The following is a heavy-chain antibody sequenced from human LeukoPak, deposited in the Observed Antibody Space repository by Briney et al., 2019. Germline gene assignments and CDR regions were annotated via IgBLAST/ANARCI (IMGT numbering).Heavy chain of an antibody. CDR2: ISFNSGSI. V-gene: IGHV3-9*01. CDR1: GLNFHDYA. J-gene: IGHJ6*02. CDR3: TNGSPYHSGLDV. Sequence: PGGSLRLSCTASGLNFHDYAMHWVRQAPGKGLEWVSGISFNSGSIGYADSVKGRFTVSRDNAKNSLYLQMASLRTEDSALYYCTNGSPYHSGLDVWGQGTSVTVSS. D-gene: IGHD1-26*01.